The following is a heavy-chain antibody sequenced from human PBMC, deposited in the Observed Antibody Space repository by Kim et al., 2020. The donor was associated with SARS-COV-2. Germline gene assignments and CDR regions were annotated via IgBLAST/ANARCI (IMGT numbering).Heavy chain of an antibody. CDR3: TRHVGLDCSGGSCYYYYYYYYMDV. Sequence: GGSLRLSCAASGFTFSGSAMHWVRQASGKGLEWVGRIRSKANSYATAYAASVKGRFTISRDDSKNTAYLQMNSLKTEDTAVYYCTRHVGLDCSGGSCYYYYYYYYMDVWGKGTTVTVSS. J-gene: IGHJ6*03. D-gene: IGHD2-15*01. V-gene: IGHV3-73*01. CDR2: IRSKANSYAT. CDR1: GFTFSGSA.